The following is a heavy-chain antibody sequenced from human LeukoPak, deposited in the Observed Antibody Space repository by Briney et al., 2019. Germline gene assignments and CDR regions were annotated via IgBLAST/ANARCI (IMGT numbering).Heavy chain of an antibody. J-gene: IGHJ4*02. CDR1: GYTFTDYY. V-gene: IGHV1-2*02. D-gene: IGHD3-10*01. CDR3: AGVSGRDFDY. Sequence: ASVKVSCKASGYTFTDYYIHWVRQAPGQGLEWMGWINPNSGGTNYAQRFQGRVTMTRDTSVSTAYMALSRLRSDDTAVYYCAGVSGRDFDYWGQGTLVTFSS. CDR2: INPNSGGT.